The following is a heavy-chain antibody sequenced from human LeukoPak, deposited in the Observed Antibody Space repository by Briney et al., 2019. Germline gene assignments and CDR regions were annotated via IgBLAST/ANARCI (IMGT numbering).Heavy chain of an antibody. CDR1: GGSFSSYY. D-gene: IGHD7-27*01. CDR3: VMNWGTGRTLDY. J-gene: IGHJ4*02. V-gene: IGHV4-34*01. Sequence: SETLSLTCAVYGGSFSSYYWTWIRQPPGKGLEWIGEINHSGSTNYNPSLKSRVTISVDTSKNQFSLKLSSVTAADTAVYYCVMNWGTGRTLDYWGKGTLVTVSS. CDR2: INHSGST.